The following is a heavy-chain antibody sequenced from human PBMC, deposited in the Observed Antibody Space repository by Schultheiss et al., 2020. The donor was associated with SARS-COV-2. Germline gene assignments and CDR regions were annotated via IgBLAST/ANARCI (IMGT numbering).Heavy chain of an antibody. CDR3: ARGLYSSSWYPNYFDY. CDR2: IYTSGST. V-gene: IGHV4-4*07. D-gene: IGHD6-13*01. CDR1: GGSISSYY. J-gene: IGHJ4*02. Sequence: SETLSLTCTVSGGSISSYYWSWIRQPPGKGLEWIGRIYTSGSTNYNPSLKSRVTMSVDTSKNQFSLKLSSVTAADTAVYYCARGLYSSSWYPNYFDYWGQGTLVTVSS.